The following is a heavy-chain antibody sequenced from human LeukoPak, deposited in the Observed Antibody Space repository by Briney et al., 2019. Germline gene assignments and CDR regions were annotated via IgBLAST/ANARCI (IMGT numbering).Heavy chain of an antibody. Sequence: GGSLRLSCEASGFAFSSDAMSWVRQAPGKGLEWVSLIRGDSSLTEYADSVKGRFTISRDNSKNTLYLQMNSLRAEDTAVYYCAKGRLTGSTFDYWGQGTLVTVSS. CDR3: AKGRLTGSTFDY. V-gene: IGHV3-23*01. CDR2: IRGDSSLT. CDR1: GFAFSSDA. D-gene: IGHD1-14*01. J-gene: IGHJ4*02.